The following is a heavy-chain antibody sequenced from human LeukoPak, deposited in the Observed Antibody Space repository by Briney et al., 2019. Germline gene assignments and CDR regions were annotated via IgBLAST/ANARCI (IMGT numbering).Heavy chain of an antibody. Sequence: VASVTVSFKASGYTFTIYDINWVRQAPGQGLEWMGWMNPNSGNTGYAQKFQGRVTMTRNTSISTAYMELSSLRSEDTAVYYCAREIYYYDSSGYQKEYNWFDPWGQGTLVTVSS. CDR3: AREIYYYDSSGYQKEYNWFDP. CDR2: MNPNSGNT. D-gene: IGHD3-22*01. CDR1: GYTFTIYD. V-gene: IGHV1-8*01. J-gene: IGHJ5*02.